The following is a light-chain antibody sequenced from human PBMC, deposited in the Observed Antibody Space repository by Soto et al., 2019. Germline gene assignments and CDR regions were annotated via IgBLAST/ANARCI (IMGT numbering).Light chain of an antibody. CDR2: DVS. CDR3: SSYTSSSTPV. J-gene: IGLJ1*01. V-gene: IGLV2-14*01. CDR1: SSDVGGYNY. Sequence: QSALTQPASVSGSPGQSITISCTGTSSDVGGYNYVSWYQQHPGKAPKLMIYDVSNRPSGVSNRFSGSKSGNTASLTISGLKAEDEADYYCSSYTSSSTPVFGTGTKLTVL.